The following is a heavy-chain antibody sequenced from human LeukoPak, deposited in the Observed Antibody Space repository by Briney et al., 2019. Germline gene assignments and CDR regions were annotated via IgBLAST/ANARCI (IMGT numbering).Heavy chain of an antibody. V-gene: IGHV1-46*01. CDR3: ARGVRGYYDFWSGSLDY. J-gene: IGHJ4*02. D-gene: IGHD3-3*01. CDR1: GYTFTSYY. Sequence: GASVKVSCKASGYTFTSYYMHWVRQAPGQGLEWMGIINPSGGSTSYAQKFQGRVTMTRDTSTSTVYMELSSLRSEDTAVYYCARGVRGYYDFWSGSLDYWGQGTLVTVSS. CDR2: INPSGGST.